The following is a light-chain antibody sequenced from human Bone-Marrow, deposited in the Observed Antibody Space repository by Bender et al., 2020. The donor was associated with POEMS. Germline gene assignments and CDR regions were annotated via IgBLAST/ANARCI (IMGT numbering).Light chain of an antibody. V-gene: IGLV1-40*01. J-gene: IGLJ3*02. Sequence: QSVLTQPPSVSGAPLQRVTISCTGSSSNTGSGYDINWYQHLPGTAPKLLIYGYNNRPSGVPDRFSGSKSGTSASLAITGLQAEDEGDYYCQSYDNSLGGWVFGGGTKLTVL. CDR1: SSNTGSGYD. CDR2: GYN. CDR3: QSYDNSLGGWV.